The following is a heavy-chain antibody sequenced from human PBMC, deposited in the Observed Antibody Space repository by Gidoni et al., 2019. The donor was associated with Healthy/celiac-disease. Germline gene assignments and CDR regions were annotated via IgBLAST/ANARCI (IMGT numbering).Heavy chain of an antibody. D-gene: IGHD6-19*01. V-gene: IGHV3-30*18. CDR2: ISYDGSNK. Sequence: QVQLVESGGGVVQPGRSLRLSCAASGFTFSSYGMHWVRQAPGKGLEWVAVISYDGSNKYYADSVKGRFTISRDNSKNTLYLQMNSLRAEDTAVYYCAKDWNSSGWYGGYWGQGTLVTVSS. J-gene: IGHJ4*02. CDR3: AKDWNSSGWYGGY. CDR1: GFTFSSYG.